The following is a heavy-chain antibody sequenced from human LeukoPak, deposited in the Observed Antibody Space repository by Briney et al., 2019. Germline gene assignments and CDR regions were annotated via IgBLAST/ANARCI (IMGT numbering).Heavy chain of an antibody. V-gene: IGHV1-2*02. Sequence: GASVKVSCKASGYTFTGSYMHWVRQAPGQGLEWMGWINPNRGDTYYAQKFLGRVTMTRDTSISTAYMELSSLRSDDTAVYYCAGGGSTSCYGICLYNWFDPWGQGTLVTVSS. CDR2: INPNRGDT. CDR3: AGGGSTSCYGICLYNWFDP. J-gene: IGHJ5*02. CDR1: GYTFTGSY. D-gene: IGHD2-2*01.